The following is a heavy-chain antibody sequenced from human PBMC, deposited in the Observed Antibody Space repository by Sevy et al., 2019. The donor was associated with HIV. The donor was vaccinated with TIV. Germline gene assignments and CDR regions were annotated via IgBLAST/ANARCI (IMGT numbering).Heavy chain of an antibody. V-gene: IGHV3-15*05. CDR1: GFTFTYAW. CDR2: IKSNADGGTE. D-gene: IGHD2-8*02. Sequence: GGSLRLSCAASGFTFTYAWMNWVRQAPGKGLEWVGRIKSNADGGTEDYAAPGKGRFIISRDDSKNTLYLQMNSLKTEDTGVYYCSTDPIILLLVTDGMDVWGQGTTVTVSS. J-gene: IGHJ6*02. CDR3: STDPIILLLVTDGMDV.